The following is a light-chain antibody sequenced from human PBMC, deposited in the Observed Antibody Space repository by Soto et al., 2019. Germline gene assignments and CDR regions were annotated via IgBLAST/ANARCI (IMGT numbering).Light chain of an antibody. V-gene: IGKV3-15*01. Sequence: IELTQSPATLSVSPSEGESLXCRASQSVSSNLVWYQQKPGQAPRLLIYGASTRVTGIPARFSGSGSGTEFTLTISSLQSEDFAVYYCQQYHNWWTFGQGTKVDIK. J-gene: IGKJ1*01. CDR3: QQYHNWWT. CDR1: QSVSSN. CDR2: GAS.